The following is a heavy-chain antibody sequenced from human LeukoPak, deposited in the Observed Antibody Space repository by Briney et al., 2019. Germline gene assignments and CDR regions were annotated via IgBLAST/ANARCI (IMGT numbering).Heavy chain of an antibody. CDR2: ISGSGGST. CDR1: GFTFSSYA. Sequence: GGSLRLSCAASGFTFSSYAMSWVRQAPGKGLEWVSAISGSGGSTYYADSVKGRFTISRDNSKNTLYLQMNSLRAEDTAVYYCAKGQFPFQSITMIVVVISYYFDYWGQGTLVTVSS. D-gene: IGHD3-22*01. J-gene: IGHJ4*02. V-gene: IGHV3-23*01. CDR3: AKGQFPFQSITMIVVVISYYFDY.